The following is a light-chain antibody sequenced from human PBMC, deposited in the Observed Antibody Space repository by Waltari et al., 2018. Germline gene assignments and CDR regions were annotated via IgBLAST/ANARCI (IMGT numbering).Light chain of an antibody. V-gene: IGKV3-15*01. CDR1: QSVSSN. CDR2: GAS. J-gene: IGKJ2*01. CDR3: QQYNNWHPKYT. Sequence: EIVMTRSPATLSVSPGERATLACRASQSVSSNLAWYQQNPGQAPRLLIYGASTMATCIPATFIVSGSGTECTLTISSMPSEDLAVYYGQQYNNWHPKYTFGQGTNLEI.